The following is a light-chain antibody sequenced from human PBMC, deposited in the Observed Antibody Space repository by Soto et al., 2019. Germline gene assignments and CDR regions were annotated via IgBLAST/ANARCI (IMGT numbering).Light chain of an antibody. V-gene: IGLV1-40*01. J-gene: IGLJ3*02. CDR3: QSYDSSLSAVV. CDR2: GNS. Sequence: QSVLTQPPSVSGAPGQRVTISCTGSSSNIGADYDVHWYQQLPGTAPKLLIYGNSNRPSGVPDRFSGSKSGTSASLAITGHQAEDEADYYCQSYDSSLSAVVFGGGTKLTVL. CDR1: SSNIGADYD.